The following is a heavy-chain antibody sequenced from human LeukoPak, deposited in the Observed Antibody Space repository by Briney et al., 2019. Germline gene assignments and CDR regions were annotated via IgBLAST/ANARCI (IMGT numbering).Heavy chain of an antibody. J-gene: IGHJ4*02. CDR1: GFTFSSYW. V-gene: IGHV3-74*01. D-gene: IGHD6-19*01. CDR3: ARPRIAVAIFDY. CDR2: INSDGSST. Sequence: TGGSLRLSCAASGFTFSSYWMHRVRQAPGKGLVWVSRINSDGSSTSYADSVKGRFTISRDNAKNTLYLQTNSLRAEDTAVYYCARPRIAVAIFDYWGQGTLVTVSS.